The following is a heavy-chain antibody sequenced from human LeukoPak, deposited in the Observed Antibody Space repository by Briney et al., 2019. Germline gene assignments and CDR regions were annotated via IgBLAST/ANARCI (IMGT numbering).Heavy chain of an antibody. CDR3: SRENGAFSPFGF. D-gene: IGHD2-8*01. Sequence: PSETLSLTCGVSGGSITTTNWWSCVRQPPGQGLEWIGEISLTGFTNYNPSLDSRVTMSLDQPKNQLSLNLSSVTAADTAIYYCSRENGAFSPFGFWGQGTLVTVPS. CDR1: GGSITTTNW. J-gene: IGHJ4*02. CDR2: ISLTGFT. V-gene: IGHV4-4*02.